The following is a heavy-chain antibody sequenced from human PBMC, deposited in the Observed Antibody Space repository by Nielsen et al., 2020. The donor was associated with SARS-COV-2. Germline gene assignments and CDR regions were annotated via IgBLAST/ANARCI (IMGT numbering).Heavy chain of an antibody. CDR2: INPSAGST. CDR3: ARDPSRISMVRGAAVTYHFDY. V-gene: IGHV1-46*04. Sequence: ASVKVSCKASGYTFTNNYMHWVRQAPGQGLEWMGIINPSAGSTTYAQKWQGRVTMTRDTSTTTLFMELSSLTSEDTAVYFCARDPSRISMVRGAAVTYHFDYWGQGTLVTVSS. J-gene: IGHJ4*02. CDR1: GYTFTNNY. D-gene: IGHD3-10*01.